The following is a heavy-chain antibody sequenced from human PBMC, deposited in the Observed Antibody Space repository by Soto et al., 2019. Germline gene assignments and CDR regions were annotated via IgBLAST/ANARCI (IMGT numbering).Heavy chain of an antibody. CDR3: ASVQVGERPPVDY. CDR2: IYYSGST. CDR1: GGSISSGDYY. Sequence: TLSLTCTVSGGSISSGDYYLSWIRQPPGKGLEWIGYIYYSGSTYYNPSLKSRVTISVDTSKNQFSLKLSSVTAADTAVYYCASVQVGERPPVDYWGQGTLVTVSP. V-gene: IGHV4-30-4*01. J-gene: IGHJ4*02. D-gene: IGHD1-1*01.